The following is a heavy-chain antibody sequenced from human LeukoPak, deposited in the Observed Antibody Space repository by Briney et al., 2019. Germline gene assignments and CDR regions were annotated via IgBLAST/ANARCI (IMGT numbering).Heavy chain of an antibody. D-gene: IGHD5-12*01. J-gene: IGHJ4*02. Sequence: GRSLRLSCTASGFTFDDYAMHWVRQAPGKGLEGVSGITWSSGTMVYADSVKGRFTISRDNAKNSLYLQMNSLRDEDTALYYCAKDTRAGVSGSFDYWGQGTLVTVSS. CDR1: GFTFDDYA. CDR3: AKDTRAGVSGSFDY. CDR2: ITWSSGTM. V-gene: IGHV3-9*01.